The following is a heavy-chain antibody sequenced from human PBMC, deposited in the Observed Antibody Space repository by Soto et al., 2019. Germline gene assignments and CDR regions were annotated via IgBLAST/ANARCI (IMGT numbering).Heavy chain of an antibody. V-gene: IGHV3-30*18. D-gene: IGHD3-16*01. CDR3: VKDLALMGDY. Sequence: QVHLVESGGGVVQPGTSLRLSCTASGFRFSDYGMDWVRQAPGKGLEWVSRVLYDGSKKYYADSVKGRFTISRDNPRNILYLQMDSLRADDTAVYYCVKDLALMGDYWGQGTPVTVSS. J-gene: IGHJ4*02. CDR1: GFRFSDYG. CDR2: VLYDGSKK.